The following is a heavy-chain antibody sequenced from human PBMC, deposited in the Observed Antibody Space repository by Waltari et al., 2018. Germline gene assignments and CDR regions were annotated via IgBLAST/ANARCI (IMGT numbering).Heavy chain of an antibody. CDR3: ARAWFNSGFDY. CDR1: GYTFTGNY. D-gene: IGHD1-26*01. CDR2: IHPNSGAT. J-gene: IGHJ4*02. Sequence: QVQLVQSGAEVKRPGASVKVSCKASGYTFTGNYIHWVRQAPGQGLEWIGGIHPNSGATDYAQKVQGRVNMTVDTSITTVYMELGWLGSEDTAIYYCARAWFNSGFDYWGQGSLVAVSS. V-gene: IGHV1-2*02.